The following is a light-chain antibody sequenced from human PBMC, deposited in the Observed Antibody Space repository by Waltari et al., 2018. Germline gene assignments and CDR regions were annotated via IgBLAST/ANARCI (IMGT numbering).Light chain of an antibody. J-gene: IGKJ3*01. CDR3: LQHNTYPIT. CDR1: QGIRDD. CDR2: GAS. V-gene: IGKV1-17*01. Sequence: DIQMTQSPSSLSASVGDRVTITCRASQGIRDDLGWYQQKPGQPPKRLIYGASNVQSWVPLRFSGRGSGTEFTLTISSLQPEDSAIYYCLQHNTYPITFGPGTKVEIK.